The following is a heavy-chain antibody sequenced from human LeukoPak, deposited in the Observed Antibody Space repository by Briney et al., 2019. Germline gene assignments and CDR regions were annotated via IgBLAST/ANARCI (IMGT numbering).Heavy chain of an antibody. D-gene: IGHD7-27*01. J-gene: IGHJ4*02. CDR3: VRTPPNWGADF. Sequence: ASVKVSCKASGYAFTTYDINWVRQATGQGLEWMGWTNPNSGNTGYAQKFQGRVTMTRDTSTGTAYLELSSLRSEDSAVYYCVRTPPNWGADFWGQGTLVTVSS. CDR1: GYAFTTYD. CDR2: TNPNSGNT. V-gene: IGHV1-8*01.